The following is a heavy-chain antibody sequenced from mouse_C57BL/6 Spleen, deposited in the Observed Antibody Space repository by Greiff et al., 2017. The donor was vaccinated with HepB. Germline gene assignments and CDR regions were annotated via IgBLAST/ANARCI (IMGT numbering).Heavy chain of an antibody. D-gene: IGHD4-1*01. CDR1: GFTFSSYA. J-gene: IGHJ4*01. CDR3: ARRGDWDAMDY. CDR2: ISDGGSYT. V-gene: IGHV5-4*03. Sequence: EVKLVESGGGLVKPGGSLKLSCAASGFTFSSYAMSWVRQTPEKRLEWVATISDGGSYTYYPDNVKGRFTISRDNAKNNLYLQMSQLKSEDTAMYYCARRGDWDAMDYWGQGTSVTVSS.